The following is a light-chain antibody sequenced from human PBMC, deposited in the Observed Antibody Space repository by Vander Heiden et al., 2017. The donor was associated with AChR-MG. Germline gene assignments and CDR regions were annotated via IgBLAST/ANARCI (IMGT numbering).Light chain of an antibody. Sequence: EIVLTQSPGTLSLSPGERATLSCRASQSVSSSYLAWYQQKPVQAPRLLIYGASSRATGIPDRFSGSGSGTDFTLTISRLEPEDFAVYYCHHDGSSPFTFGQGSKLEIK. CDR3: HHDGSSPFT. J-gene: IGKJ2*01. V-gene: IGKV3-20*01. CDR1: QSVSSSY. CDR2: GAS.